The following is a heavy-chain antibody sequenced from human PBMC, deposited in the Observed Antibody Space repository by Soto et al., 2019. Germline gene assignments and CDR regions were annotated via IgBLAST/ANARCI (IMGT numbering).Heavy chain of an antibody. J-gene: IGHJ4*02. CDR3: ARDTRLDIVVVPAADPFDY. CDR1: GGTFSSYT. CDR2: IIPILGIA. V-gene: IGHV1-69*04. D-gene: IGHD2-2*03. Sequence: SVKVSCKASGGTFSSYTISWVRQAPGQGLEWMGRIIPILGIANYAQKFQGRVTITADKSTSTAYMELSSLRSEDTAVYYCARDTRLDIVVVPAADPFDYWGQGTLVTVSS.